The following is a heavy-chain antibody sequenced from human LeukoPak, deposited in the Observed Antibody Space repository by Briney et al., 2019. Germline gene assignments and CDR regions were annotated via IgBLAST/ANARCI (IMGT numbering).Heavy chain of an antibody. D-gene: IGHD2-2*01. CDR1: GFTFSSYA. Sequence: GGSLRLSCAASGFTFSSYAMSWVRQAPGKGLEWVSTISGGSGSTYYADSVRGRFNISRDNSKNTLYLQMNSLRAEDTAVYNCARDLSIVPTPRFDYWGQGTLVTVSS. CDR3: ARDLSIVPTPRFDY. CDR2: ISGGSGST. J-gene: IGHJ4*02. V-gene: IGHV3-23*01.